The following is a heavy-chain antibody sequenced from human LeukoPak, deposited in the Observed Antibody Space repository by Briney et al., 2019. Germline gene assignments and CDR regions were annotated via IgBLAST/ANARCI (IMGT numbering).Heavy chain of an antibody. CDR1: GDSLSSSY. CDR3: ARHRYYYRSGSYHGAPYYMGV. D-gene: IGHD3-10*01. J-gene: IGHJ6*03. V-gene: IGHV4-4*07. Sequence: SENLSLTCTVSGDSLSSSYWSWVRQPAGKGLEWIGRIYTSGYTNYTPSLKGRVTMSVDTSKNQFSLKLSSVTAADTAVYYCARHRYYYRSGSYHGAPYYMGVWGKGTTVTISS. CDR2: IYTSGYT.